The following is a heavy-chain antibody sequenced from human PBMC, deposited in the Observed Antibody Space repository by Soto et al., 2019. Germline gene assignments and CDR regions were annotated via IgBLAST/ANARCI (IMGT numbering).Heavy chain of an antibody. Sequence: QVQLEQSGAEVKKPGSSVKVSCKASGGTFNNFVISWVRQAPGQGLEWMGGIIPNFGTTKYAQKFQGKVTITADETTRTSYLELRGLTSADTSVYYCARDLGGEATIRFWGQGTLVTVSS. V-gene: IGHV1-69*19. CDR2: IIPNFGTT. CDR1: GGTFNNFV. J-gene: IGHJ4*02. D-gene: IGHD5-12*01. CDR3: ARDLGGEATIRF.